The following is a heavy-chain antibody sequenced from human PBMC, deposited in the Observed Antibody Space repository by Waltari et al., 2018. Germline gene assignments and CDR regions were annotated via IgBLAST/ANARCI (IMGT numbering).Heavy chain of an antibody. Sequence: QVQLQQWGAGLLKPSETLSLTCAVYGGSFSSYYWSWIRQPPGKGLEWIGEINHSGRTNYNPSRKRRGTISVDTSKNQFSLKLSSVTAADTAVYYCARGQGIQLWYEKRYFQHWGQGTLVTVSS. V-gene: IGHV4-34*01. J-gene: IGHJ1*01. D-gene: IGHD5-18*01. CDR3: ARGQGIQLWYEKRYFQH. CDR2: INHSGRT. CDR1: GGSFSSYY.